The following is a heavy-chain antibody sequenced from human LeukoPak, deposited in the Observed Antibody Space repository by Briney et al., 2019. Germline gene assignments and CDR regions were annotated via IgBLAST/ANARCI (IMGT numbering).Heavy chain of an antibody. Sequence: SETLSRTCAVSGSSISSSNWWSWVRQPPGKGLEWIGEIYHSGSTNYNPSLKSRVTISVDKSKNQFSLKLSSVTAADTAVYYCARDRGTSWFFDYGGNRGLDYWGQGTLVTVSS. CDR2: IYHSGST. D-gene: IGHD4-23*01. CDR1: GSSISSSNW. CDR3: ARDRGTSWFFDYGGNRGLDY. V-gene: IGHV4-4*02. J-gene: IGHJ4*02.